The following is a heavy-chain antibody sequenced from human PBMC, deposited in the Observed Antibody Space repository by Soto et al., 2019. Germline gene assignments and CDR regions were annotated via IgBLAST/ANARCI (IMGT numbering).Heavy chain of an antibody. V-gene: IGHV3-30-3*01. CDR3: ARWHSRSAFDI. J-gene: IGHJ3*02. D-gene: IGHD3-3*02. Sequence: QVQLVESGGGVVQPGRSLRLSCAASGFTFSSYAMHWVRQAPGKGLEWVAVISYDGSNKYYADSVKGRFTISRDNYKNTLYLQMNSLRAEDTAVYYCARWHSRSAFDIWGQGTMVTVSS. CDR1: GFTFSSYA. CDR2: ISYDGSNK.